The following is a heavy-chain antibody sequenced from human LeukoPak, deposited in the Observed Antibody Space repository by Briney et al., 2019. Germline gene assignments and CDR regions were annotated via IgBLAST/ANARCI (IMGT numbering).Heavy chain of an antibody. J-gene: IGHJ4*02. Sequence: PGGSLRLSCAASGFTFGGYPIHWVRQAPGKGLEWVAVISYDGSNKYYADSVKGRFTISRDNSKNTLYLQMNSLRAEDTAVYYCVKGRLTGDHWGQGTLVTVSS. CDR1: GFTFGGYP. V-gene: IGHV3-30-3*01. D-gene: IGHD7-27*01. CDR3: VKGRLTGDH. CDR2: ISYDGSNK.